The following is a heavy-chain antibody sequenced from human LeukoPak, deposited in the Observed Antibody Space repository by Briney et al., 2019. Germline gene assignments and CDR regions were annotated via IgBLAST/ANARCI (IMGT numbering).Heavy chain of an antibody. J-gene: IGHJ3*02. V-gene: IGHV3-30*02. CDR1: GFTFSSYG. D-gene: IGHD2-21*01. Sequence: GGSLRLSCAASGFTFSSYGMHWVRQAPGKGLEWVAFIRYDGSNKYYADSVKGRFTISRDNSKNTLYLQMNSLRAEDTAVYYCAILEVVIAMKRDAFDIWGQGTMVTVSS. CDR2: IRYDGSNK. CDR3: AILEVVIAMKRDAFDI.